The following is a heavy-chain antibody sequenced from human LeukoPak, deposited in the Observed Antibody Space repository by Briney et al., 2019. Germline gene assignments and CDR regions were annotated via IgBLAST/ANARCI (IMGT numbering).Heavy chain of an antibody. Sequence: GGSLRLSCAASGFTFSSHSMNWVRQTPGKGLEWVSYISSGSSARYYADSVKGRFTISRDDARNSLYLQMNSLRAEDTAVYYCARGEQEMATMSIDYWGQGTLVTLSS. CDR3: ARGEQEMATMSIDY. V-gene: IGHV3-48*01. D-gene: IGHD5-24*01. J-gene: IGHJ4*02. CDR1: GFTFSSHS. CDR2: ISSGSSAR.